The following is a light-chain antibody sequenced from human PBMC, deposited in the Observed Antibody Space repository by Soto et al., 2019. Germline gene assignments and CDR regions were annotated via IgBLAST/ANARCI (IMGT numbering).Light chain of an antibody. Sequence: QSALTQPPSASGSPGQSVTISCTGTSSDVGDYNYVSWYQQSPGKAPKLMIYEVSKRPSGVPDRFSGSKSGNTASLTVSGLQAEDEADYYCSSYAGGNNLLFGGGTKVTVL. V-gene: IGLV2-8*01. CDR3: SSYAGGNNLL. J-gene: IGLJ2*01. CDR1: SSDVGDYNY. CDR2: EVS.